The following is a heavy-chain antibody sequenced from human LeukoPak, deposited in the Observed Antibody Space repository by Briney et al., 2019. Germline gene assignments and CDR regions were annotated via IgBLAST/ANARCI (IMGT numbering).Heavy chain of an antibody. CDR2: VSYSRNT. Sequence: SETLSPTCTVSGASITGTTYYWDWIRQPPGKGLEWIGSVSYSRNTYNPSLKSRATISVDTSKNQFSLKLNSVTAADTAVYYCARRRGPSCTLCYVDCWGQGTLVTVSS. CDR1: GASITGTTYY. J-gene: IGHJ4*02. D-gene: IGHD2-8*01. V-gene: IGHV4-39*01. CDR3: ARRRGPSCTLCYVDC.